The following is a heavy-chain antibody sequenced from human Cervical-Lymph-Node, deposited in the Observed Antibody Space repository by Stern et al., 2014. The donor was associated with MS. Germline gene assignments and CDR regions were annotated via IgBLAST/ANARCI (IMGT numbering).Heavy chain of an antibody. V-gene: IGHV1-46*01. CDR2: INPSGGNT. Sequence: QLVQSGAEVKTPGASVKLYCKASGYTFISYYMHWVRQAPGQGLEWMGIINPSGGNTSYAQQFQGRVTMTRDTSTSTVYMELSSLRSEDTAVYYCAREVAGHRLGMMDVWGQGTSVTVSS. J-gene: IGHJ6*02. CDR1: GYTFISYY. CDR3: AREVAGHRLGMMDV. D-gene: IGHD6-19*01.